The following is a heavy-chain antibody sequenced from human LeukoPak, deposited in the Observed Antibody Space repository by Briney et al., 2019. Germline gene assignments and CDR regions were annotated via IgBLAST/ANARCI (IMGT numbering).Heavy chain of an antibody. V-gene: IGHV3-7*03. D-gene: IGHD3-16*01. Sequence: PGGSLRLPCAASGFIFNKNWMSWVRQAPGKGLEWVANINEDGSEKNYVDSVKGRFTISRDNAKNSLYLQMSNLRAEDTAVYFCARGGGLDVWGQGATVTVSS. J-gene: IGHJ6*02. CDR1: GFIFNKNW. CDR2: INEDGSEK. CDR3: ARGGGLDV.